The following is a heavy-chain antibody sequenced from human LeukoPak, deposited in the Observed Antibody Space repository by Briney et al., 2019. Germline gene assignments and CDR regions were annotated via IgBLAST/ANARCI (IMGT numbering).Heavy chain of an antibody. D-gene: IGHD2-2*01. Sequence: ASVKVSCKVSGYTLTELSMHWVRQAPGKGLEWVGGFDPEDGETIYAQKFQGRVTMTEDTSTDTAYMELSSLRSEDMAVYCCATVIVVVPAGIIGGVWSDPWGQGTLLTVSS. CDR1: GYTLTELS. CDR3: ATVIVVVPAGIIGGVWSDP. CDR2: FDPEDGET. V-gene: IGHV1-24*01. J-gene: IGHJ5*02.